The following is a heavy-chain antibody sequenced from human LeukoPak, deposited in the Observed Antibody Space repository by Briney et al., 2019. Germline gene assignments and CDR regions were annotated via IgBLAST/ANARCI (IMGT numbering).Heavy chain of an antibody. J-gene: IGHJ4*02. CDR1: GFTFSRFG. CDR2: IISSSSAI. D-gene: IGHD2-15*01. CDR3: AQKGGTDH. V-gene: IGHV3-48*02. Sequence: GGSLRLSCAASGFTFSRFGMNWVRQAPGKGLEWISYIISSSSAIYYADSVKGRFTIPRDNAKNSLYLQMSSLRDEDTAVYYCAQKGGTDHWGQGTLVTVSS.